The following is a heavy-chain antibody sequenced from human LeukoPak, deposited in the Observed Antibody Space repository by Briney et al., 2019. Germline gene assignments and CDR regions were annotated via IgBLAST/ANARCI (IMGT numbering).Heavy chain of an antibody. Sequence: ASVKVSCKASGFTLTNFDINWVRQATVQGLEWMGWMNSNTGNTGYAQEFQGRVTMTRDTSIGTAYMELTNLRSEDTAVYYCARGRRGSSGPWSWYLDLWGRGTLVTASS. J-gene: IGHJ2*01. V-gene: IGHV1-8*01. CDR3: ARGRRGSSGPWSWYLDL. CDR2: MNSNTGNT. D-gene: IGHD3-22*01. CDR1: GFTLTNFD.